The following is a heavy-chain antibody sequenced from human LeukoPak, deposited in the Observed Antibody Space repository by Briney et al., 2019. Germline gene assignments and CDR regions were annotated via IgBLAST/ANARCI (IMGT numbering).Heavy chain of an antibody. Sequence: SETLSLTCTVSGGSISSYYWSWIRQPPGKGLEWIGYIYYSGSTNYNPSLKSRVTISVDTSKNRFSLKLSSVTAADTAVYYCARVRGYFAFDIWGQGAMVTVSS. CDR2: IYYSGST. D-gene: IGHD3-22*01. J-gene: IGHJ3*02. CDR3: ARVRGYFAFDI. V-gene: IGHV4-59*01. CDR1: GGSISSYY.